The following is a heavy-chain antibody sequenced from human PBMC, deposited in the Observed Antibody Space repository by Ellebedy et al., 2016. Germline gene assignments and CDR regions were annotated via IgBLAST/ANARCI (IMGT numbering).Heavy chain of an antibody. CDR2: IWYDGSKK. CDR1: GFTFSDHG. CDR3: AREGWELLRYNDY. J-gene: IGHJ4*02. V-gene: IGHV3-33*01. D-gene: IGHD1-26*01. Sequence: GGSLRLXXAASGFTFSDHGMHWVRQAPGKGLEWVAVIWYDGSKKYYADSVKGRFTISRDNSKNTLNLQMNSLRVEDTAMYYCAREGWELLRYNDYWGQGTRVTVSS.